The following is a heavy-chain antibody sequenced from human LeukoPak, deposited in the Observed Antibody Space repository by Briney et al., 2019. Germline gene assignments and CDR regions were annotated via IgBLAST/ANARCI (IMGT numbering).Heavy chain of an antibody. CDR3: ARVTAMTDYYGMDV. J-gene: IGHJ6*02. Sequence: ASVKVSCKASGYTFTGYYMHWVRQAPGQGLEWMGWINPNSGGTNYAQKFQGRVTMTRDTSISTAYMELSRLRSDDTAVYYSARVTAMTDYYGMDVWGQGTTVTVSS. CDR2: INPNSGGT. CDR1: GYTFTGYY. D-gene: IGHD5-18*01. V-gene: IGHV1-2*02.